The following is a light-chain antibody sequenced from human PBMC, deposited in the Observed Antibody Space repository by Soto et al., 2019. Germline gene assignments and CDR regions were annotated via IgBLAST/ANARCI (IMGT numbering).Light chain of an antibody. Sequence: IVMTQSPATLSVSPGERATLSCRASQSVSSNLAWSQQKPGQAPRLLIYGASTRATGIPARFSGSGSGTEFTLTISSLRSEDFAVYYCQQYNNWPPTFGQGTKVELK. CDR3: QQYNNWPPT. CDR2: GAS. CDR1: QSVSSN. V-gene: IGKV3-15*01. J-gene: IGKJ1*01.